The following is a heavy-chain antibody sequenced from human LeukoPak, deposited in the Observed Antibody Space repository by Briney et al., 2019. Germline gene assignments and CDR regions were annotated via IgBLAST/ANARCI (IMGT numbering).Heavy chain of an antibody. CDR1: GGTFSSYA. D-gene: IGHD5-24*01. CDR2: IIPIFGTA. V-gene: IGHV1-69*05. Sequence: SVKVSCKASGGTFSSYAISWVRQAPGQGLEWMGGIIPIFGTANYAQKFQGRVTITTDESTSTAYMELSSLRSEDTAVYYCARDSGDGYNYDYYYYMDVWGKGTTVTVS. J-gene: IGHJ6*03. CDR3: ARDSGDGYNYDYYYYMDV.